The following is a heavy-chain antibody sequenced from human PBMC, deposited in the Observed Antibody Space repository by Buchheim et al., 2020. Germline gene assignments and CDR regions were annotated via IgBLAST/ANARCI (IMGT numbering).Heavy chain of an antibody. V-gene: IGHV3-30*01. J-gene: IGHJ4*02. D-gene: IGHD5-12*01. Sequence: QVHLVESGGGVVQPGRSLRLSCAASGFTFTTHAMHWVRQPPGKGLEWMAIVSHDGSDQYYADSVKGRFTISRDNSKNTLFLEVNSLRPEDTAVYYCARDGGYSGRFDFWGQGTL. CDR3: ARDGGYSGRFDF. CDR2: VSHDGSDQ. CDR1: GFTFTTHA.